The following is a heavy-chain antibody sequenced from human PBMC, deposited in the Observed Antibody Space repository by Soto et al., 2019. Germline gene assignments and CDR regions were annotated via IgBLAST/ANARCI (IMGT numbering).Heavy chain of an antibody. J-gene: IGHJ6*02. CDR2: IWYNGSNK. V-gene: IGHV3-33*01. Sequence: PGGSLRLSCAASGFTFSSYGMHGVRQATAKGLEWVAVIWYNGSNKYYADSVKGRFTISRDNSKNTLYLQMNSLRAEDTAVYYCAREQRRWLQLGRGMDVWGQGTTVTVSS. D-gene: IGHD5-12*01. CDR1: GFTFSSYG. CDR3: AREQRRWLQLGRGMDV.